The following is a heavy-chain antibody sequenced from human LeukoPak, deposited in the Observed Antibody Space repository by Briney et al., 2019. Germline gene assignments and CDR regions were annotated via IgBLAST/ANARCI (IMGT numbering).Heavy chain of an antibody. CDR1: GYTFTDYY. D-gene: IGHD2-15*01. V-gene: IGHV1-2*02. Sequence: ASVKVSCKASGYTFTDYYIHWVRQAPGQGLEWMGWINPNSGGTNYAQKFQGRVTMTRDTSISTAYMELSRLRSDDTAVYYCARERMAGAADAFDIWGQGTMVTVSS. J-gene: IGHJ3*02. CDR2: INPNSGGT. CDR3: ARERMAGAADAFDI.